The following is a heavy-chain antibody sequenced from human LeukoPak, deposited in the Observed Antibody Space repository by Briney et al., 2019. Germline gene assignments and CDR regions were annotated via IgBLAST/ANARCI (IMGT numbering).Heavy chain of an antibody. CDR3: AKLGRKYSSGWYIDY. CDR1: GFTFSSYA. D-gene: IGHD6-19*01. V-gene: IGHV3-23*01. CDR2: ISGSGGST. Sequence: PGGSLRLSCAASGFTFSSYAMSWVRQAPGKGLEGVSAISGSGGSTYYADSVKGRFTISRDNSKNTLYLQMNSLRAEDTAVYYCAKLGRKYSSGWYIDYWGQGTLVTVSS. J-gene: IGHJ4*02.